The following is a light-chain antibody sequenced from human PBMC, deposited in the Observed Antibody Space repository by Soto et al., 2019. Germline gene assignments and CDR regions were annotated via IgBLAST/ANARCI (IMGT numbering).Light chain of an antibody. J-gene: IGKJ5*01. CDR3: QQSYSTLSLC. CDR2: AAS. CDR1: ENIARH. Sequence: DIQMTQSPSSLSASVGDRITITCRASENIARHLNWYQQKPEKAPNLLIYAASNLQNGVPLRFRGGGSGTDFTLTISNLQPEDVSTCSCQQSYSTLSLCFGQGTLLEIK. V-gene: IGKV1-39*01.